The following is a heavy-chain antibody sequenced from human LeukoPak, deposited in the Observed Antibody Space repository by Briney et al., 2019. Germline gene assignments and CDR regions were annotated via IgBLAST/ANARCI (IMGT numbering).Heavy chain of an antibody. CDR3: VKDMGFDLLKDAFHV. CDR2: IYWGSGNQ. Sequence: AGGSLTLSCVVSGFSLYDYDMHWVRHAPGKGLEWVSSIYWGSGNQAYTDSVKGRFIITRDNEKNLLYLQMNSLRPEDTALYYCVKDMGFDLLKDAFHVWGQGTLVTVSS. D-gene: IGHD3-9*01. J-gene: IGHJ3*01. V-gene: IGHV3-9*01. CDR1: GFSLYDYD.